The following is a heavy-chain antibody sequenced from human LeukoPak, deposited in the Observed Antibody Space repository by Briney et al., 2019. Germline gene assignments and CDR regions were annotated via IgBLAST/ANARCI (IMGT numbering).Heavy chain of an antibody. CDR2: IYYSGST. CDR3: ARGRYYYGSGTSRKTYYFDY. V-gene: IGHV4-39*07. J-gene: IGHJ4*02. CDR1: GGSISSSSYY. Sequence: SETLSLTCTVSGGSISSSSYYWGWIRQPPGKGLEWIGSIYYSGSTYYNPSLKSRVTISVDTSKNQFSLKLSSVTAADTAVYYCARGRYYYGSGTSRKTYYFDYWGQGTLVTVSS. D-gene: IGHD3-10*01.